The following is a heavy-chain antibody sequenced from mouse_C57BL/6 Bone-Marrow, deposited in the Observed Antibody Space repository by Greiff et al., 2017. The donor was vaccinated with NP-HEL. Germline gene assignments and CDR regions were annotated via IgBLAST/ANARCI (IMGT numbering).Heavy chain of an antibody. CDR2: IDPENGDT. D-gene: IGHD1-1*01. CDR1: GFNIKDDY. J-gene: IGHJ3*01. Sequence: VQLQQSGAELVRPGASVKLSCTASGFNIKDDYMHWVKQRPEQGLEWIGWIDPENGDTEYASKFQGKATITADTSSNTAYLQLSSLTSEDTAVYYCTTRYGSFAWFAYWGQGTLVTVSA. V-gene: IGHV14-4*01. CDR3: TTRYGSFAWFAY.